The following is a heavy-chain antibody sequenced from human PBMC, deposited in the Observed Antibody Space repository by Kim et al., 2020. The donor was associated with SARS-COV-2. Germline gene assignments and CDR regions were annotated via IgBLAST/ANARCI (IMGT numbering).Heavy chain of an antibody. Sequence: SETLSLTCAVYGGSFSGYYWSWIRQPPGKGLEWIGEINHSGSTNYNPSLKSRVTISVDTSKNQFSLKLSSVTAADTAVYYCARGGYFDWFAPFDYWGQGTLVTVSS. J-gene: IGHJ4*02. V-gene: IGHV4-34*01. CDR1: GGSFSGYY. CDR2: INHSGST. D-gene: IGHD3-9*01. CDR3: ARGGYFDWFAPFDY.